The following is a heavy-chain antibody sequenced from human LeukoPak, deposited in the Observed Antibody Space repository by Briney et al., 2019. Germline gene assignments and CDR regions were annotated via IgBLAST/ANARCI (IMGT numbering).Heavy chain of an antibody. CDR3: AREDYYDSGSSDY. D-gene: IGHD3-22*01. Sequence: ASVKVSYKASVYTFTSYDIHWVRQATGQGLEWMGWMNPNSGNTAYTQKFQGRVTITRNTSISTANMELSSLRSEDTAVYYCAREDYYDSGSSDYWGQGTLVTVSS. CDR1: VYTFTSYD. J-gene: IGHJ4*02. CDR2: MNPNSGNT. V-gene: IGHV1-8*03.